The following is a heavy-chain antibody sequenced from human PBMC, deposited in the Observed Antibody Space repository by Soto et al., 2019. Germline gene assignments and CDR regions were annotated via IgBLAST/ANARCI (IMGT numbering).Heavy chain of an antibody. CDR2: ISYDGSNK. CDR3: ARDREYCSGGSCYSGDFDY. J-gene: IGHJ4*02. Sequence: GGSLRLSCAASGFTFSSYAMHWVRQAPGKGLEWVAVISYDGSNKYYADSVKGRFTISRDNSKNTLYLQMNSLRAEDTAVYYCARDREYCSGGSCYSGDFDYWGQGTLVTVSS. CDR1: GFTFSSYA. D-gene: IGHD2-15*01. V-gene: IGHV3-30-3*01.